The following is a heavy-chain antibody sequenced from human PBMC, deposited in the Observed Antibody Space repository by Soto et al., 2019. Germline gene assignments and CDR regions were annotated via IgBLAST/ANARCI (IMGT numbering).Heavy chain of an antibody. D-gene: IGHD4-17*01. CDR2: VYPDDSDT. CDR1: GYSFTSYW. V-gene: IGHV5-51*01. J-gene: IGHJ6*02. CDR3: ARPRGDFEHGMDV. Sequence: GESLKISCKGSGYSFTSYWIGWVRQMPGKGLEWMGIVYPDDSDTKYSPSFQGQVTISVDKSVSTAYLQWNSLKASDTAIYFCARPRGDFEHGMDVWGQGTTVTVSS.